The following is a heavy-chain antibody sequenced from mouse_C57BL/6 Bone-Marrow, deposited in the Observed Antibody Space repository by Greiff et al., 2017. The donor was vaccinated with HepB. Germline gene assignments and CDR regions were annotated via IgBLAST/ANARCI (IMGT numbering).Heavy chain of an antibody. J-gene: IGHJ4*01. V-gene: IGHV14-4*01. CDR1: GFNIKDDY. CDR2: IDPENGDT. Sequence: EVQVVESGAELVRPGASVKLSCTASGFNIKDDYMHWVKQRPEQGLEWIGWIDPENGDTEYASKFQGKATITADTSSNTAYLQLSSLTSEDTAVYYCTEYAMDYWGQGTSVTVSS. CDR3: TEYAMDY.